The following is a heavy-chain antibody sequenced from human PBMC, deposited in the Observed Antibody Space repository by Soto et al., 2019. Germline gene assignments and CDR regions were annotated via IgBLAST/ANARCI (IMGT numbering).Heavy chain of an antibody. Sequence: SETLSLTCTISCASISSLYWSWVRQPPGKGLEWIGYIHYSGSTNYNPSLKSRVTILVDTSKNQFSLRLSSVTAADTAVYYCARGGWSMDVWGQGTTVTVSS. J-gene: IGHJ6*02. D-gene: IGHD2-15*01. CDR2: IHYSGST. CDR3: ARGGWSMDV. V-gene: IGHV4-59*11. CDR1: CASISSLY.